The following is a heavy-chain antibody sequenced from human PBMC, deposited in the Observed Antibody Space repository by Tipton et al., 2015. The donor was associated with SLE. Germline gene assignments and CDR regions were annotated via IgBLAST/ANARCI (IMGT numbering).Heavy chain of an antibody. Sequence: LRLSCTVSGGSISSSSYYWGWIRQPPGKGLEWIGSIYYSGSTYYNPSLKSRVTISVDTSKNQFSLKLSSVTAADTAVYYCARRGSYSGYYYYGMDVWGQGTTVTVSS. D-gene: IGHD1-26*01. CDR3: ARRGSYSGYYYYGMDV. CDR1: GGSISSSSYY. V-gene: IGHV4-39*07. J-gene: IGHJ6*02. CDR2: IYYSGST.